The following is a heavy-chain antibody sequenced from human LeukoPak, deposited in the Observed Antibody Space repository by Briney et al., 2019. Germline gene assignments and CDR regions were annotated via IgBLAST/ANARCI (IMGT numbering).Heavy chain of an antibody. J-gene: IGHJ5*02. V-gene: IGHV1-8*01. CDR3: ARDYYGSKSSSFDP. Sequence: ASVKVSSKASGYTFTSYDINWVRQATGQGLEWLGWMNPNSGNTGYAQNFQGRVTMTRNTSIDTAYMELSILRYEDTAVYYCARDYYGSKSSSFDPWGQGTLVTVSS. CDR2: MNPNSGNT. D-gene: IGHD3-10*01. CDR1: GYTFTSYD.